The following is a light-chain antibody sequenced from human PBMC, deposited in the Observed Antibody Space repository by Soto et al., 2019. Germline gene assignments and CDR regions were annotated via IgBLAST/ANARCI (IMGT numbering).Light chain of an antibody. J-gene: IGKJ3*01. CDR3: QQSYGIPPFT. Sequence: DIQMTQSPSPLSASVGDSVSITCRTSQSVSRYVNWYQQKAGTAPKLLISATSKLQSGVPSRFSGSGSGTDFTHSISSLQPVDVATYCCQQSYGIPPFTFGPGTKGDMK. V-gene: IGKV1-39*01. CDR2: ATS. CDR1: QSVSRY.